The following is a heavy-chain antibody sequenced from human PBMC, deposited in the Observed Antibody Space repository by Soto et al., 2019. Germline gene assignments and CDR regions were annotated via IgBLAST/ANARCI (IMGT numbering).Heavy chain of an antibody. CDR3: ARAQVRYYSDIYV. J-gene: IGHJ6*03. CDR1: GGSFSGYY. D-gene: IGHD1-1*01. V-gene: IGHV4-34*01. CDR2: INHSGST. Sequence: PSETLSLTCAVYGGSFSGYYWSWIRQPPGKGLEWIGEINHSGSTDYNPSLKSRVTISVDTSKNQFSLKLSSVTAADTAVYYCARAQVRYYSDIYVWAKRTTVTVSS.